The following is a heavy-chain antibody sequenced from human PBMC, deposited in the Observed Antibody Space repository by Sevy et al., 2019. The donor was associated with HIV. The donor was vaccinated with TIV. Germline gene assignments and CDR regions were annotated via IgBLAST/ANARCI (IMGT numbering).Heavy chain of an antibody. J-gene: IGHJ4*02. CDR3: ARERCTKPNDD. V-gene: IGHV3-23*01. CDR2: LSFGCGKI. CDR1: GFDFSIYS. Sequence: GGSLRLSCAASGFDFSIYSMSWVRQAPGKGLEGVSTLSFGCGKINYADSVKGRFTITRNNSKSSVYLKMNNMGVEDTAGYYWARERCTKPNDDWGKGTLVTVSS. D-gene: IGHD2-8*01.